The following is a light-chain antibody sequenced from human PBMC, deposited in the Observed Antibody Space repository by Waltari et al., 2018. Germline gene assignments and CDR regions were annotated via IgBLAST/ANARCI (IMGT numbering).Light chain of an antibody. Sequence: SSRAVRGVSGSYLSCSQHNPGQAPCLLIYGASSRATGIADRFSGSGSGTDFTLTISRLEPEDFAVYYCQQYGSSPYTFGQGTKLEIK. CDR2: GAS. V-gene: IGKV3-20*01. CDR3: QQYGSSPYT. J-gene: IGKJ2*01. CDR1: RGVSGSY.